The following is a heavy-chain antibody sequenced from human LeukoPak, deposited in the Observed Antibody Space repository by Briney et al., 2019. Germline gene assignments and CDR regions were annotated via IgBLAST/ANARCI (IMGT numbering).Heavy chain of an antibody. J-gene: IGHJ3*02. D-gene: IGHD3-9*01. V-gene: IGHV1-2*02. CDR1: GYTFTGYY. CDR3: AREQYYYILTGYYPFCAFDI. Sequence: GASVKVSCKASGYTFTGYYMHWVRQAPGQGLEWMGWINPNSGGTNYAQKFQGRVTMTRDTSISTAYMELSRLRSDDTAVYYCAREQYYYILTGYYPFCAFDIWGQGTMLTVSS. CDR2: INPNSGGT.